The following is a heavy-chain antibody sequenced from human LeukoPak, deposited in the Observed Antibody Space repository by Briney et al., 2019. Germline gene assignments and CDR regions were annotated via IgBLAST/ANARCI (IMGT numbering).Heavy chain of an antibody. J-gene: IGHJ4*02. CDR2: IYPGDSDT. Sequence: GESLKISCNSSGYIYTSYWIGWVRQMPGKGLEWMGIIYPGDSDTRYSPSFQGQVTISADKSISTAYLQWSSLKASDTAMYYCASMTTVTTAFDYWSQGTLVTVSS. D-gene: IGHD4-17*01. V-gene: IGHV5-51*01. CDR1: GYIYTSYW. CDR3: ASMTTVTTAFDY.